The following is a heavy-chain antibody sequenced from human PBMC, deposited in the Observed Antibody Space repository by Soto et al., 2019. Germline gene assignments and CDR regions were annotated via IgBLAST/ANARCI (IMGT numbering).Heavy chain of an antibody. J-gene: IGHJ6*02. CDR2: IIPIFGTA. V-gene: IGHV1-69*12. CDR3: ASNGESYYYYGMDV. CDR1: GGTFSSSA. D-gene: IGHD2-8*01. Sequence: QVQLVQSGAEVKKPGSSVKVSCKASGGTFSSSAISWVRQAPGQGLEWMGGIIPIFGTAEYEQKFQGRVTITADESTSTDFMEVSSLRSQDTAVYYCASNGESYYYYGMDVWGQGTTVTVSS.